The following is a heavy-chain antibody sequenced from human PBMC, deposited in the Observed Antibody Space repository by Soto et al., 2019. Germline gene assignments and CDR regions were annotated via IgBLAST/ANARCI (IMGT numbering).Heavy chain of an antibody. CDR3: ARAASPYFDLLSAYYP. Sequence: SDTPSIACASCGASLESASDAWFWIRQPPGKGLEWLGYIYYSGTTKYNPSLTSRVTLSVDMSKNQFSLKLNSVTAADSAVYFCARAASPYFDLLSAYYPWGQGVLVTV. D-gene: IGHD3-9*01. CDR1: GASLESASDA. J-gene: IGHJ5*02. CDR2: IYYSGTT. V-gene: IGHV4-61*01.